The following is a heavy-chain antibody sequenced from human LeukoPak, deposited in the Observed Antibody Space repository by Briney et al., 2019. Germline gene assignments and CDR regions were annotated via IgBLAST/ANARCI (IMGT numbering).Heavy chain of an antibody. Sequence: SETLSLACAVYGGSFSGYYWSWIRQPPGKGLEWIGEINHSGSTNYNPSLKSRVTISVNTSKNQFSLTLSSVTAADTAAYYCAGGGLYCSGGSCSLWFDPWGQGTLVTVSS. V-gene: IGHV4-34*01. CDR3: AGGGLYCSGGSCSLWFDP. J-gene: IGHJ5*02. CDR2: INHSGST. D-gene: IGHD2-15*01. CDR1: GGSFSGYY.